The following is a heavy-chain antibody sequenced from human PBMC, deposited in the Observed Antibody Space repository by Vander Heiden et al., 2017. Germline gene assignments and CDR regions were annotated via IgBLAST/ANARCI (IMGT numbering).Heavy chain of an antibody. CDR2: IWYDGSNK. CDR1: GSPYSSYG. J-gene: IGHJ4*02. CDR3: ARDRTAYCGGDCLFDY. D-gene: IGHD2-21*02. V-gene: IGHV3-33*01. Sequence: QVQLVASGGGVVQPGRSLRLSRAASGSPYSSYGMHWVRQAPGKGLEWVAVIWYDGSNKYYADSVKGRFTISRDNSKNTLYLQMNSLRAEDTAVYYCARDRTAYCGGDCLFDYWGQGTLVTVSS.